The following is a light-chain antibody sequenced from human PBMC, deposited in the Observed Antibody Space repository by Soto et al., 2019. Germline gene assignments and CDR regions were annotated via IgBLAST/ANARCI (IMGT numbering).Light chain of an antibody. Sequence: EIVMTQSPATLSVSPGERATLSCRASQSVSSNLARYKQKPGQDPRLLIYGASTRATGITARFSRSGSGTEFTITITSLQAEDVAVYYSQQYNNWSRTFGQGTKVEIK. V-gene: IGKV3-15*01. CDR3: QQYNNWSRT. CDR1: QSVSSN. J-gene: IGKJ1*01. CDR2: GAS.